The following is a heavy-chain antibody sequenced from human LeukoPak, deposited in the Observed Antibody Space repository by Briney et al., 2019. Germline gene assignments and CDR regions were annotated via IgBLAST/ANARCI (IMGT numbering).Heavy chain of an antibody. V-gene: IGHV3-15*01. CDR2: MKSKTDGGTT. Sequence: GGSLRLSCAASGFTFSNAWMSWVRQAPGKGLEWVGRMKSKTDGGTTDYAAPVKGRFTISRDDSKNTLYLQMNSLKTEDTAVYYCTTDLSNILTGYYSFDYWGQGTLVTVSS. CDR3: TTDLSNILTGYYSFDY. D-gene: IGHD3-9*01. J-gene: IGHJ4*02. CDR1: GFTFSNAW.